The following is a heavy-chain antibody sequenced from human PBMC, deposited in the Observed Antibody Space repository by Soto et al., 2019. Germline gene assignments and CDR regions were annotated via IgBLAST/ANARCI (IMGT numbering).Heavy chain of an antibody. V-gene: IGHV3-21*01. Sequence: EMQLVESGGGLVKPGGSLRLSCAASGFIFNTYSMDWVRQAPGKGLEWVASISPSGSYMYYGDSLKGRFTVSRDNAKNSLYLQMDSLRADDTAIYYCPRFGLVTFDCWGQGTLVTVSS. J-gene: IGHJ4*02. CDR3: PRFGLVTFDC. CDR2: ISPSGSYM. D-gene: IGHD3-3*01. CDR1: GFIFNTYS.